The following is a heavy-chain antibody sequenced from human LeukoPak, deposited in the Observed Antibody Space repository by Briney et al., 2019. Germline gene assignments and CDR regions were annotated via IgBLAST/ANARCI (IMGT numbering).Heavy chain of an antibody. Sequence: PSETLSLTCAVYGGSFSGYYWSWIRQPPGKGLGWIGEINHSGSTNYNPSLKSRVTISVDTSKNQFSLKLSSVTAADTAVYYCARGRGFYYGSGSYFRGSNWFDPWGQGTLVTVSS. V-gene: IGHV4-34*01. CDR3: ARGRGFYYGSGSYFRGSNWFDP. CDR1: GGSFSGYY. CDR2: INHSGST. D-gene: IGHD3-10*01. J-gene: IGHJ5*02.